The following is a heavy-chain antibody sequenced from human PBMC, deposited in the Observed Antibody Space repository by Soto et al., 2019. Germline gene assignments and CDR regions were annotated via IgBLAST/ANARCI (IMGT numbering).Heavy chain of an antibody. D-gene: IGHD3-9*01. CDR3: ARVKGVRYFDDLSALDY. J-gene: IGHJ4*02. V-gene: IGHV3-74*01. Sequence: GGSLRLSCAASGFTISSYWMHWVRQAPGKGLVWVSRINSDGSSTSYADSVKGRFTISRDNAKNTLYLQMNSLRAEDTAVYYCARVKGVRYFDDLSALDYWGQGTLVTVSS. CDR1: GFTISSYW. CDR2: INSDGSST.